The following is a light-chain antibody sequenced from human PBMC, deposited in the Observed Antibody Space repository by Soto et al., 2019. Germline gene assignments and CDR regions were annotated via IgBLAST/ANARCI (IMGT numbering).Light chain of an antibody. CDR1: SSNIGAGYD. V-gene: IGLV1-40*01. CDR3: PFCERSLSVV. J-gene: IGLJ3*02. Sequence: QPVLTQPPSVSGAPGQRVTISCTGSSSNIGAGYDVHWYQQLPGTAPKLLIYGNSNRPSGVPDRFSGATSGTPASLAIGVLQSEYEADSRCPFCERSLSVVLGGGTQLAVL. CDR2: GNS.